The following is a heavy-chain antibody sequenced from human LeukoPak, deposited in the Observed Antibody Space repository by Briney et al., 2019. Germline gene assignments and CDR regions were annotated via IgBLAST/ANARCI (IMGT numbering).Heavy chain of an antibody. D-gene: IGHD3-3*01. CDR2: INHSGST. CDR3: ARSLPIPRFMEWLPKDY. CDR1: GGSFSGYY. Sequence: SETLSLTCAVYGGSFSGYYWSWIRQSPGKGLEWIGEINHSGSTNYNPSLKSRVTISVDTSKNQFSLKLSSVTAADTAVYYCARSLPIPRFMEWLPKDYWGQGTLVTVSS. V-gene: IGHV4-34*01. J-gene: IGHJ4*02.